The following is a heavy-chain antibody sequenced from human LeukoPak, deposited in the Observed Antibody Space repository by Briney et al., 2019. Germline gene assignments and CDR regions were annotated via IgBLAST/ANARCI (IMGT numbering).Heavy chain of an antibody. V-gene: IGHV3-20*04. J-gene: IGHJ4*02. D-gene: IGHD3-22*01. CDR3: ARATYYYDSSGAYYFDY. Sequence: GGSLRLSCAASGFTFSSYSMSWVRQAPGKGLEWVSGINWNGGSTGYADSVKGRFTISRDNAKNSLYLQMNSLRAEDTALYYCARATYYYDSSGAYYFDYWGQGTLVTVSS. CDR1: GFTFSSYS. CDR2: INWNGGST.